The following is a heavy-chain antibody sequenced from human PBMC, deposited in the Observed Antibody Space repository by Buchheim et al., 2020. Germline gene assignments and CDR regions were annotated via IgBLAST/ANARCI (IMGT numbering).Heavy chain of an antibody. V-gene: IGHV3-72*01. D-gene: IGHD6-13*01. J-gene: IGHJ6*03. CDR3: ARDVGYSSSWPYYYYYMDV. CDR1: GFTFSDHY. Sequence: EVQLVESGGGLVQPGGSLRLSCAASGFTFSDHYMDWVRQAPGKGLEWVGRSRNKANSYTTEYAASVKGRFTISRDDSKNSLYLQMNSLKTEDTAVYYCARDVGYSSSWPYYYYYMDVWGKGTT. CDR2: SRNKANSYTT.